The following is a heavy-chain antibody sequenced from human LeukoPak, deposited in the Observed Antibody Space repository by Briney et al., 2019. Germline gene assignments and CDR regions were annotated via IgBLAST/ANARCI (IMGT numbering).Heavy chain of an antibody. CDR2: IYYSGST. CDR3: ARHPLNGDGMDV. CDR1: GGSISSSSYY. Sequence: SETLSLTCTVSGGSISSSSYYWGWLRQPPGKGLEWIGSIYYSGSTYYNPSLKSRVTISVDTSKNQFSLKLSSVTAADTAVYCCARHPLNGDGMDVWGQGTTVTVSS. D-gene: IGHD2-8*01. J-gene: IGHJ6*02. V-gene: IGHV4-39*01.